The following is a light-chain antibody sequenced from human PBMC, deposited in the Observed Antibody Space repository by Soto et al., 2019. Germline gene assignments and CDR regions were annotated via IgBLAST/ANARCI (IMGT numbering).Light chain of an antibody. CDR3: QQYANSLS. CDR1: ESVFRNY. CDR2: GAS. J-gene: IGKJ4*01. V-gene: IGKV3-20*01. Sequence: EIVLTQSPGTLSLSPGERATLSCRASESVFRNYLAWYQQGPGQTPRLLIYGASTRATAIPDRFSGSGCGTDFTLTISRLEPEDFAVYYWQQYANSLSFGGGTKVEI.